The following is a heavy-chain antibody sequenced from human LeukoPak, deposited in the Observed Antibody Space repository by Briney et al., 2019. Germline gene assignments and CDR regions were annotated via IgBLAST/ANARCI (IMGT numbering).Heavy chain of an antibody. CDR2: IIPILGIA. D-gene: IGHD3-22*01. V-gene: IGHV1-69*04. J-gene: IGHJ4*02. CDR3: APYYDSSGYKLPLSY. CDR1: GGTFSSYA. Sequence: GASVKVSCKASGGTFSSYAISWVRQAPGQGLEWMGRIIPILGIANYAQKFQGRATITADKSTSTAYMELSSLRSEDTAVYYCAPYYDSSGYKLPLSYWGQGTLVTVSS.